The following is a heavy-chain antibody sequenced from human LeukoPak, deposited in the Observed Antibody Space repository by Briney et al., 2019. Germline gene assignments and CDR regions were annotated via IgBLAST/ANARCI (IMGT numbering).Heavy chain of an antibody. V-gene: IGHV4-59*01. CDR1: GGSISSYY. CDR3: ARGEAAAGKLFDY. D-gene: IGHD6-13*01. CDR2: IYYSGST. Sequence: SETLSLTCTVSGGSISSYYWSWIRQPPGKGLEWIGYIYYSGSTNYNPSLKSRVTISVDTSKNQFSLKLSSVTDADTAVYYCARGEAAAGKLFDYWGQGTLITVSS. J-gene: IGHJ4*02.